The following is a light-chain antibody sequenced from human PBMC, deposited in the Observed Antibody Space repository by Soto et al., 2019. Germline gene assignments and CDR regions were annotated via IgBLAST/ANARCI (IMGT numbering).Light chain of an antibody. Sequence: QSVLSQPPSASGSLGLTVIISCSGSRSDIGSNFVNWYQHLPGTAPKLLIYNSNQRPSGVPDRFSGSKSGTSASLAISGLQSEDEADYYCAAWEDSLTGPVFGTGTKVTV. CDR3: AAWEDSLTGPV. V-gene: IGLV1-44*01. CDR2: NSN. CDR1: RSDIGSNF. J-gene: IGLJ1*01.